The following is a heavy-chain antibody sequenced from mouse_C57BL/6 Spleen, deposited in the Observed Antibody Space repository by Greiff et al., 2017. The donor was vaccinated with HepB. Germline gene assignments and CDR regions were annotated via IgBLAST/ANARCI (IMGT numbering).Heavy chain of an antibody. V-gene: IGHV1-55*01. CDR3: ARGITTVVATWDWYFDV. CDR1: GYTFTSYW. D-gene: IGHD1-1*01. CDR2: IYPGSGST. Sequence: VQLQQPGAELVKPGASVKMSCKASGYTFTSYWITWVKQRPGQGLEWIGDIYPGSGSTNYNEKFKSKATLTVDTSSSTAYMQLSSLTSEDSAVYYCARGITTVVATWDWYFDVWGTGTTVTVSS. J-gene: IGHJ1*03.